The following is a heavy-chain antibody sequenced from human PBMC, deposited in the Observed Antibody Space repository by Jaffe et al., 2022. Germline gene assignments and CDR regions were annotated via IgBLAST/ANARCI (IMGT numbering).Heavy chain of an antibody. CDR1: GGSFSGYY. CDR3: ARGPLTGDGYYFDY. CDR2: INHSGST. V-gene: IGHV4-34*01. D-gene: IGHD3-9*01. J-gene: IGHJ4*02. Sequence: QVQLQQWGAGLLKPSETLSLTCAVYGGSFSGYYWSWIRQPPGKGLEWIGEINHSGSTNYNPSLKSRVTISVDTSKNQFSLKLSSVTAADTAVYYCARGPLTGDGYYFDYWGQGTLVTVSS.